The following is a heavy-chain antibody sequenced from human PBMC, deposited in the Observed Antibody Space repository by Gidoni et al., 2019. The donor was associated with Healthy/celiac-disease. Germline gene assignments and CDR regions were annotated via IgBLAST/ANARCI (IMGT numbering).Heavy chain of an antibody. CDR2: ISYDVSNK. CDR3: ARTEVGATRAGAFDI. D-gene: IGHD1-26*01. J-gene: IGHJ3*02. V-gene: IGHV3-30-3*01. Sequence: QVQLVESGGGVVQPGRSLSLSCAASGFTFSSYAMHWVRQAPGKGLEWLAVISYDVSNKYYADSVKGRFTISRDNSKNTLYLQMNSLRAEDTAVYYCARTEVGATRAGAFDIWGQGTMVTVSS. CDR1: GFTFSSYA.